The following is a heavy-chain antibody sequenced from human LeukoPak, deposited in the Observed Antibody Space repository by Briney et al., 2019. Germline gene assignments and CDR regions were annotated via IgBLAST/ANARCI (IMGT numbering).Heavy chain of an antibody. CDR2: IYYSGST. Sequence: SSETLSLTCTVSGGSISSYYWSWIRQPPGKGLEWIGYIYYSGSTNYNPSLKSRVTISVDTSKNQFSLKLSSMTAADTAVYYCARHSIAYYGSGSYYIDYWGQGTLVTVSS. CDR3: ARHSIAYYGSGSYYIDY. V-gene: IGHV4-59*08. J-gene: IGHJ4*02. D-gene: IGHD3-10*01. CDR1: GGSISSYY.